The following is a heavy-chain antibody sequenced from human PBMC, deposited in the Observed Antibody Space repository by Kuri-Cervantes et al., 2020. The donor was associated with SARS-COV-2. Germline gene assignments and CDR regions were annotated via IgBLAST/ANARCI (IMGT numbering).Heavy chain of an antibody. CDR3: ARGDASGYDYRSRDFDY. CDR1: GYTFTSYA. CDR2: INTNTGNP. V-gene: IGHV7-4-1*02. Sequence: FSCKASGYTFTSYAMNWVRQAPGQGLEWMGWINTNTGNPTYAQGFTGWFVFSLDTSVSTAYLQISSLKAEDTAVYYCARGDASGYDYRSRDFDYWGQGTLVTVSS. J-gene: IGHJ4*02. D-gene: IGHD5-12*01.